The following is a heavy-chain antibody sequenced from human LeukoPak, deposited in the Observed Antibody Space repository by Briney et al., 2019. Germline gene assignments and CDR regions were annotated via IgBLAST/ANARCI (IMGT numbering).Heavy chain of an antibody. V-gene: IGHV5-51*01. CDR1: GYNFTSYW. J-gene: IGHJ3*02. Sequence: GESLKISCKGSGYNFTSYWIGWVRQMPGKGLEWMGIIHPGDSDTGNSPSFQGQVTISADKSISTAYVQWSSLKASDTAMYYCARGAVAGNAYAFDIWGQGTMVTVSS. CDR2: IHPGDSDT. D-gene: IGHD6-19*01. CDR3: ARGAVAGNAYAFDI.